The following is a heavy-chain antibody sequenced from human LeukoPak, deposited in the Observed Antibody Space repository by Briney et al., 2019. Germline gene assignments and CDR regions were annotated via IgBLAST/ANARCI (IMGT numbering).Heavy chain of an antibody. J-gene: IGHJ4*02. CDR1: GYTFTSYA. V-gene: IGHV1-69*05. CDR2: IIPIFGTA. D-gene: IGHD5-18*01. Sequence: ASVKVSCKASGYTFTSYAISWVRQAPGQGLEWMGGIIPIFGTANYAQKFQGRVTITTDESTSTAYMELSSLRSEDTAVYYCARGRSGYSYGYYFDYWGQGTLVTVSS. CDR3: ARGRSGYSYGYYFDY.